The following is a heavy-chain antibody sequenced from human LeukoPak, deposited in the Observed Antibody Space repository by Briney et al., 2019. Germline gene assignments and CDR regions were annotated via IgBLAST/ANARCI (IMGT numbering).Heavy chain of an antibody. V-gene: IGHV4-34*01. CDR3: AVGITILGVAASFDS. J-gene: IGHJ4*02. CDR2: IDHRGTA. Sequence: SETLSLTCAVYGASYNAYYWGWIRHPPGKGLGWIGAIDHRGTATYNPSLKSRLTISADASKNQFSLKLNSVTDADTAVYYCAVGITILGVAASFDSWGQGNLVIVSS. CDR1: GASYNAYY. D-gene: IGHD3-3*01.